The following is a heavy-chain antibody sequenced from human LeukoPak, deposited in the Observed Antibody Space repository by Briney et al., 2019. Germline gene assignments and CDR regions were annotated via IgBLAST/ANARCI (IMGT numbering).Heavy chain of an antibody. J-gene: IGHJ5*02. CDR1: GYTFTSYA. D-gene: IGHD3-16*02. CDR2: INAGNGNT. CDR3: ARGLRDDYVWGSYRFIWFDP. Sequence: ASVKVSCKASGYTFTSYAMRWVRQAPGQRLEWMGWINAGNGNTKYSQEFQGRVTMTTDTSTSTAYMELSSLRSEDTAVYYCARGLRDDYVWGSYRFIWFDPWGQGTLVTVSS. V-gene: IGHV1-3*03.